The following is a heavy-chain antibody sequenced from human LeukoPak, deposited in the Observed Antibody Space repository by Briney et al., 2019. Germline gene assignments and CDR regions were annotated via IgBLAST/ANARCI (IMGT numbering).Heavy chain of an antibody. CDR2: ISGSGSTT. D-gene: IGHD5-18*01. V-gene: IGHV3-11*04. CDR1: GFTFSDYY. Sequence: GGSLRLSCAVSGFTFSDYYMSWIRQAPGKGLEWVSYISGSGSTTYYADSVKGRFTISRDNAKNSLYLQMNSLRAEDTAVYYCASRYSPLDFWGQGTLVTVSS. J-gene: IGHJ4*02. CDR3: ASRYSPLDF.